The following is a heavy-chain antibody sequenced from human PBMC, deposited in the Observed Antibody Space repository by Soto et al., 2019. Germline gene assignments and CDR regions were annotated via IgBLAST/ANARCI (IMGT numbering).Heavy chain of an antibody. CDR1: GGSFSGYY. V-gene: IGHV4-34*01. J-gene: IGHJ5*02. Sequence: NPSETLSLTCAVYGGSFSGYYWSWIRQPPGKGLEWIGEINHSGSTNYNPSLKSRVTISVDTSKNQFSLKLSSVTAADTAVYYCARGRVAAAAGFGPWGQGTLVTVSS. D-gene: IGHD6-13*01. CDR3: ARGRVAAAAGFGP. CDR2: INHSGST.